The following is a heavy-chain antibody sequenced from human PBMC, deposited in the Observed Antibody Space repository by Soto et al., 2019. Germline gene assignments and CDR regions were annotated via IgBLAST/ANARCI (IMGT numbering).Heavy chain of an antibody. CDR1: GFSVSANC. V-gene: IGHV3-53*01. J-gene: IGHJ1*01. CDR2: IYSGGST. D-gene: IGHD3-16*01. CDR3: ARASSRWGSDAAH. Sequence: EVHLVESGGGLIQPGGSLRLSCAPSGFSVSANCMSWVRQAPGRGLECVSSIYSGGSTVYADSVKGRFTISRDNSKNTLYLQMNSLRAEDTAVYYCARASSRWGSDAAHWGQGTLVTVSP.